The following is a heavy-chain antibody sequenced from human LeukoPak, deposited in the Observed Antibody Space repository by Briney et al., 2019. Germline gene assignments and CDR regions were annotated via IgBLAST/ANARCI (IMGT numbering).Heavy chain of an antibody. V-gene: IGHV3-48*03. CDR2: ISSSGSTI. CDR1: GFTFSSYE. J-gene: IGHJ6*03. D-gene: IGHD3-10*01. CDR3: ARVSGSYIYYYYYMDV. Sequence: GGSLRLSCAASGFTFSSYEMNWVRQAPGKGLEWVSYISSSGSTIYYADSVKGRFTISRDNARNSLYLQMNSLRAEDTAVYYCARVSGSYIYYYYYMDVWGKGTTVTVSS.